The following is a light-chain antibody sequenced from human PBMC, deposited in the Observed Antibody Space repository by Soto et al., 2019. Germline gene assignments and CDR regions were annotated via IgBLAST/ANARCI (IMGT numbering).Light chain of an antibody. J-gene: IGKJ4*01. Sequence: DIVMTQSPDSLAVSLGERATINCKSSQSIFYSSNNKNYLAWHQQKPGPPPKLLIYWASTRESGVPDRCSGSGSGTDFTLTISSLQAEDVAVYYCQHYYTTPLTFGGGTKVDIK. CDR2: WAS. CDR3: QHYYTTPLT. CDR1: QSIFYSSNNKNY. V-gene: IGKV4-1*01.